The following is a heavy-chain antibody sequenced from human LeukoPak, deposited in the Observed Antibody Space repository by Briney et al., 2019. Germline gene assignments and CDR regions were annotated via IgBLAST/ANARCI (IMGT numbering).Heavy chain of an antibody. CDR2: IYYSGST. Sequence: SETLSLTCTVSGGSISSYYWSWIRQPPGKGLEWIGYIYYSGSTYYNPSLKSRVTISVDTSKNQFSLKLSSVTAADTAVYYCARVRVTISIDPWGQGTLVTVSS. CDR3: ARVRVTISIDP. D-gene: IGHD3-3*01. CDR1: GGSISSYY. J-gene: IGHJ5*02. V-gene: IGHV4-59*08.